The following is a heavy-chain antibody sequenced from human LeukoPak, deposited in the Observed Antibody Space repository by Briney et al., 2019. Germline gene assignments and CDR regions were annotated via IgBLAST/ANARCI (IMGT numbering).Heavy chain of an antibody. V-gene: IGHV3-30-3*01. CDR3: ARNQRVGATTPLDY. D-gene: IGHD1-26*01. CDR1: GFTFSSYA. Sequence: GGSLRLSCAASGFTFSSYAMHWVRQAPGKGLEWVAVISYDGSNKYYADSVKGRFTISRDNSKNTLYLQMNSLRAEDTAVYYCARNQRVGATTPLDYWGQGTLVTVSS. J-gene: IGHJ4*02. CDR2: ISYDGSNK.